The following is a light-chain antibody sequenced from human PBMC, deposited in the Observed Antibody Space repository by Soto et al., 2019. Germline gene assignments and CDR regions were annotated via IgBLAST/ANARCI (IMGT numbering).Light chain of an antibody. CDR2: EVS. Sequence: QSALTQPASVSGSPGQSITISCTGTSSDVDGYNYVSWYQQHPGKAPKLMIYEVSNRPSGVSNRFSGSKSGNTASLTISGLQAEDEADYYCSSYTSSSTLEVVFGGGTKVTVL. J-gene: IGLJ2*01. CDR3: SSYTSSSTLEVV. CDR1: SSDVDGYNY. V-gene: IGLV2-14*01.